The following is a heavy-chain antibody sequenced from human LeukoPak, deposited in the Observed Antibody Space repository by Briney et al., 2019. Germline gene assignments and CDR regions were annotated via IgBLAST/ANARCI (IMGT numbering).Heavy chain of an antibody. V-gene: IGHV4-34*01. CDR3: ARFRNEWELLDS. J-gene: IGHJ5*01. CDR2: INHSGGT. Sequence: SETLSLTCAVYGGSFSGYYWSWIRQPPGKGLEWIGEINHSGGTNYNPSLKSRVTISVDTSKNQFSLKLSSVTAADTAVYYCARFRNEWELLDSWGQGVLVTVSS. D-gene: IGHD1-26*01. CDR1: GGSFSGYY.